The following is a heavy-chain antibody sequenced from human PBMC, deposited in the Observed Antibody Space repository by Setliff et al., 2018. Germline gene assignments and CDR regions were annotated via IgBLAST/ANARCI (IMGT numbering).Heavy chain of an antibody. CDR1: GGSVSDSTYY. Sequence: SETLSLTCTVSGGSVSDSTYYWGWVRQPPGKGLEWIGSIYYSGSTYYNPSLRSRVTMSMDTSKNHVSLKLSSVTAADTAVYYCARAHTWSLPNDNSGYPGWFDPWGQGTLVTVSS. CDR2: IYYSGST. D-gene: IGHD3-22*01. J-gene: IGHJ5*02. V-gene: IGHV4-39*02. CDR3: ARAHTWSLPNDNSGYPGWFDP.